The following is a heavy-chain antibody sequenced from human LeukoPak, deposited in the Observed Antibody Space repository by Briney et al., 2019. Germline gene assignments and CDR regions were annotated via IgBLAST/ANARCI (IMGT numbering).Heavy chain of an antibody. CDR1: GFTFSSYW. CDR3: ARTGGSYPYYFEY. D-gene: IGHD1-26*01. Sequence: GGSLRLSCAASGFTFSSYWMSWVRQAPGKGLEWVAQIKQDGSEKYYVDSVKGRFTISRDNAKNPLYLQMNSLRAEDTAVYYCARTGGSYPYYFEYWGQGTLVTVSS. CDR2: IKQDGSEK. J-gene: IGHJ4*02. V-gene: IGHV3-7*01.